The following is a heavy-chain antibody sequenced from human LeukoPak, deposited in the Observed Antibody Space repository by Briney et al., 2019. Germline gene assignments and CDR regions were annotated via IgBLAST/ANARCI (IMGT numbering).Heavy chain of an antibody. Sequence: ASVKVSCKASGYTFTSYDINWVRQATGQGLEWMGWMNPNSGNTGYAQKFQGRVTMTRNTSISTAYMELSSLRSEDTAVYYCARGNPVDHPGYYYYYMDVWGKGTTVTVSS. CDR3: ARGNPVDHPGYYYYYMDV. D-gene: IGHD1-14*01. CDR1: GYTFTSYD. V-gene: IGHV1-8*01. J-gene: IGHJ6*03. CDR2: MNPNSGNT.